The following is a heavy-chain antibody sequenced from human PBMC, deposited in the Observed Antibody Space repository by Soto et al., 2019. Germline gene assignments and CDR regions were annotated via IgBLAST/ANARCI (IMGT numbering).Heavy chain of an antibody. J-gene: IGHJ6*02. CDR1: GGTFSSYA. V-gene: IGHV1-69*13. Sequence: ASVKVSCKASGGTFSSYAISWVRQAPGQGLEWMGGIIPIFGTANYAQKFQGRVTITADESTSTAYMELSSLRSEDTAVYYCARDDIVVVVAASSPSYYGMDVWGQGTTVTVS. CDR2: IIPIFGTA. CDR3: ARDDIVVVVAASSPSYYGMDV. D-gene: IGHD2-15*01.